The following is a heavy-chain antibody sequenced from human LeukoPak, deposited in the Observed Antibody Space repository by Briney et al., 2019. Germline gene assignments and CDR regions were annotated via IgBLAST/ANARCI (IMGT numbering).Heavy chain of an antibody. CDR1: GGSISSGGYY. D-gene: IGHD3-22*01. CDR2: IYHSGST. J-gene: IGHJ4*02. CDR3: ARYYDSSAYSFYFDY. Sequence: SQTLSLTCIVSGGSISSGGYYWSWIRQPPGKGLEWIGYIYHSGSTYYNPSLKSRVTISVDTSKNQFSLKLSSVTAADTAVYYCARYYDSSAYSFYFDYWGQGTLVTVSS. V-gene: IGHV4-30-2*01.